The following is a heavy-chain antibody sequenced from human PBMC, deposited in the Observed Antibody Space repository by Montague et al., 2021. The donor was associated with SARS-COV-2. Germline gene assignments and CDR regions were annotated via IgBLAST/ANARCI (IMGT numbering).Heavy chain of an antibody. CDR2: IYNSGTT. J-gene: IGHJ5*02. Sequence: SETLSLTCTVSGDSISSYYWNWIRQPPGKGLEWIGYIYNSGTTNYNPSVKSRVTISVDTSKNQFSLKLNSVTATDTAVYYCARGGGYCSGGSCYYWFGPWGQGTLVTVSS. D-gene: IGHD2-15*01. V-gene: IGHV4-59*01. CDR3: ARGGGYCSGGSCYYWFGP. CDR1: GDSISSYY.